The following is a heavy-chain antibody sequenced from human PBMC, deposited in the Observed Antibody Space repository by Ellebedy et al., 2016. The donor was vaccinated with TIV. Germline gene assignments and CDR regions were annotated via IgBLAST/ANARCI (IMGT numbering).Heavy chain of an antibody. D-gene: IGHD6-19*01. CDR2: INPSGGRT. CDR3: AIRYSSGWSLDY. J-gene: IGHJ4*02. Sequence: ASVKVSCXPSGYTFTSHYMHWVRQAPGQGLEWMGIINPSGGRTSYAQKFQGRVTMTRDTSTSTVYMELSSLRSEDTAVYYCAIRYSSGWSLDYWGQGTLVTVSS. V-gene: IGHV1-46*01. CDR1: GYTFTSHY.